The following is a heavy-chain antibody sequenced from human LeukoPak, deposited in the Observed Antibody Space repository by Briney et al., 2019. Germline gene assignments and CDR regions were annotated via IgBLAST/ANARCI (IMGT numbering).Heavy chain of an antibody. V-gene: IGHV4-30-4*01. D-gene: IGHD3-22*01. Sequence: PSETLSLTCTVSGGSISSGDYYWSWIRQSPGKGLEWIGYMYYSGSTYYNPSLKSRVVISVDTSKNQFSLKLSSVTAADTAVYYCARPYYYDSRIDPWGQGSLVTVSS. CDR1: GGSISSGDYY. CDR3: ARPYYYDSRIDP. J-gene: IGHJ5*02. CDR2: MYYSGST.